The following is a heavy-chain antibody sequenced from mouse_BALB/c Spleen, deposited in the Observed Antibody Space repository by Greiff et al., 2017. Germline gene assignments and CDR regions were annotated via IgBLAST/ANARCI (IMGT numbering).Heavy chain of an antibody. CDR1: GYTFTDYE. Sequence: QVQLKESGAELVRPGASVTLSCKASGYTFTDYEMHWVKQTPVHGLEWIGAIDPETGGTAYNQKFKGKATLTADKSSSTAYMELRSLTSEDSAVYYCTRGYYGHWYFDVWGAGTTVTVSS. V-gene: IGHV1-15*01. CDR2: IDPETGGT. CDR3: TRGYYGHWYFDV. D-gene: IGHD1-1*01. J-gene: IGHJ1*01.